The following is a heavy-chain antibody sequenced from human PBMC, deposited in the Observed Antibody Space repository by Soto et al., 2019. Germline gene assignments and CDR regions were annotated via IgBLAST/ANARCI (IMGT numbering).Heavy chain of an antibody. CDR2: TSAYNGNT. V-gene: IGHV1-18*01. CDR1: GYTFTSYG. J-gene: IGHJ6*02. Sequence: QAQLVQSGAGVKKPRASVKVSCRASGYTFTSYGFTWVRQAPGQGLEWMRGTSAYNGNTNNAQKLQGRVTMTTDTSASTGYMALSGVRSYDTAVHYCALDHAGSYYGRVNFGMNVWGQGTTVTVS. D-gene: IGHD1-26*01. CDR3: ALDHAGSYYGRVNFGMNV.